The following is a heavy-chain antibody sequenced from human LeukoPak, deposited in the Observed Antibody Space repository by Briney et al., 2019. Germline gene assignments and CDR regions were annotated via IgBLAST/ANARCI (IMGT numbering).Heavy chain of an antibody. V-gene: IGHV3-21*01. CDR3: ARVPAGYIDP. CDR2: ISSSSSYI. Sequence: GGSLRLSCAASGFTFSSYSMNWVRQAPGKGLEWVSSISSSSSYIYYADSVKGRFTISGDNAKNSLYLQMNSLRAEDTAVYYCARVPAGYIDPWGQGTLVTVSS. D-gene: IGHD1-1*01. CDR1: GFTFSSYS. J-gene: IGHJ5*02.